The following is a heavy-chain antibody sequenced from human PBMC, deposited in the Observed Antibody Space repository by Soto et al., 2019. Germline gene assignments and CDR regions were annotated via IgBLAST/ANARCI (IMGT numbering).Heavy chain of an antibody. CDR3: TTMPSFKRDIAYYFDY. CDR2: IKSKTDGGTT. CDR1: GFTFSNAW. D-gene: IGHD2-2*01. V-gene: IGHV3-15*01. Sequence: GGSLRLSCAASGFTFSNAWMSWVRQAPGKGLEWVGRIKSKTDGGTTDYAAPVKGRFTISRDDSKNTLYLQMNSLKTEDTAVYYCTTMPSFKRDIAYYFDYWGQGTLVTVSS. J-gene: IGHJ4*02.